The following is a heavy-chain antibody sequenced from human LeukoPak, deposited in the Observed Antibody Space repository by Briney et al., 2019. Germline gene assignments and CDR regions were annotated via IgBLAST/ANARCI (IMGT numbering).Heavy chain of an antibody. CDR3: ARVDRVGGIAAAGT. V-gene: IGHV4-61*08. D-gene: IGHD6-13*01. Sequence: SQTLSLTCTVSGGSISSGDYYWSWIRQPPGKGLEWIGYIYYSGSTNYNPSLKSRVTISVDTSKNQFSLKLSSVTAADTAVYYCARVDRVGGIAAAGTWGQGTLVTVSS. J-gene: IGHJ5*02. CDR1: GGSISSGDYY. CDR2: IYYSGST.